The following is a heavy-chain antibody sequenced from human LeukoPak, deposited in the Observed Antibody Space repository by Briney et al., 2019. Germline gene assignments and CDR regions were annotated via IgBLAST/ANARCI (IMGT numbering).Heavy chain of an antibody. CDR3: ARVNWSGYYTGAWGLFDY. CDR1: GFTFSSYA. D-gene: IGHD3-3*01. V-gene: IGHV3-30-3*01. CDR2: ISYDGSNK. Sequence: PGGSLRLSCAASGFTFSSYAMHWVRQAPGKGLEWVAVISYDGSNKYYADSVKGRFTISRDNSKNTLYLQMNSLRAEDTAVYYCARVNWSGYYTGAWGLFDYWGQGTLVTVSS. J-gene: IGHJ4*02.